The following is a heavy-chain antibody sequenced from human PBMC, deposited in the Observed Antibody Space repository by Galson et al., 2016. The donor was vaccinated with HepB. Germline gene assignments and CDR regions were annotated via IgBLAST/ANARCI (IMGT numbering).Heavy chain of an antibody. CDR3: TKDVMACTNSRCFLPCYYCGMDV. CDR1: GFTFNSFT. J-gene: IGHJ6*02. V-gene: IGHV3-30*18. Sequence: SLRLSCAASGFTFNSFTMHWVRQAPGKGLEWVAVISFDGSNRYFADAAQGRFTISRDKYKNTLSLQMQVLTCEDTAVYYCTKDVMACTNSRCFLPCYYCGMDVWGQGTTVTVSS. CDR2: ISFDGSNR. D-gene: IGHD2-8*01.